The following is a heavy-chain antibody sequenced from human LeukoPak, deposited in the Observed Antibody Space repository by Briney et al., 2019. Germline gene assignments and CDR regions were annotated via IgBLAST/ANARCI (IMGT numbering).Heavy chain of an antibody. CDR2: INSRSSTI. CDR1: RFTFSNYG. D-gene: IGHD1-26*01. Sequence: GGSLRLSCAASRFTFSNYGVNWVRQAPGKGLEWVSYINSRSSTIYYADSVRGRFTISRDNAKNSLYLQMNSLKAEDTAVYYCAPHRDGSYPFDYWGQGTLVTVSS. J-gene: IGHJ4*02. V-gene: IGHV3-48*01. CDR3: APHRDGSYPFDY.